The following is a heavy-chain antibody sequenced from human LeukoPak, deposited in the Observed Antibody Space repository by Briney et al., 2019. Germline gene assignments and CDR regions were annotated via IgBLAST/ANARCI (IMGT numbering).Heavy chain of an antibody. J-gene: IGHJ4*02. CDR3: ASTWGHYYDSSGYYALSFDY. V-gene: IGHV3-21*01. CDR2: ILSISSHI. CDR1: GFTFSSYS. D-gene: IGHD3-22*01. Sequence: GGSLRLSCAASGFTFSSYSMNWFRQAPGKGLDGVASILSISSHIYYAHSVKGRFNISRDNAKNSLYLQMNSLSAEDTAVYYCASTWGHYYDSSGYYALSFDYWGQGTMVTVSS.